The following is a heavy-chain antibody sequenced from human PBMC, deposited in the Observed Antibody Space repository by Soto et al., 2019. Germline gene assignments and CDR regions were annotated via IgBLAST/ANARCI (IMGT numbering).Heavy chain of an antibody. CDR2: ISNIGGNT. CDR1: GFAFSTNA. V-gene: IGHV3-23*01. D-gene: IGHD5-12*01. J-gene: IGHJ4*02. CDR3: AVIVAADIDY. Sequence: EVQLLESGGGLVQPGGSLRLSCATSGFAFSTNAMSWVRQAPVKGLEWVSSISNIGGNTYYADSVKGRFTISSDNSKNTLYLQMNSLSDDDTAVYYCAVIVAADIDYWGQGTLVTVSS.